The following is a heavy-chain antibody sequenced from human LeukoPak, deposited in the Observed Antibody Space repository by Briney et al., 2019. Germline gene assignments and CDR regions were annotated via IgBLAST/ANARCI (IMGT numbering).Heavy chain of an antibody. D-gene: IGHD3-22*01. CDR3: ARAAWYYDSSGYYQTLAYYFDY. J-gene: IGHJ4*02. CDR2: ISSSGSTI. CDR1: GFTLSDYY. Sequence: KPGGSLRLSCAASGFTLSDYYMSWIRQAPGKGLEWVSYISSSGSTIYYADSVKGRFTISRDNAKNSLYLQMNSLRAEDTAVYYCARAAWYYDSSGYYQTLAYYFDYWGQGTPVTVSS. V-gene: IGHV3-11*01.